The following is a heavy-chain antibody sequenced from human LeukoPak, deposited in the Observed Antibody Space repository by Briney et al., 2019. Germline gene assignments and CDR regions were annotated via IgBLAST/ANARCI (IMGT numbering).Heavy chain of an antibody. CDR1: GFTVSGTY. CDR2: IYSGGST. D-gene: IGHD1-20*01. J-gene: IGHJ4*02. CDR3: ARALNWKEYYFDF. Sequence: PGGSLRLSCEASGFTVSGTYMTWVRQAPRKGLEWVSVIYSGGSTYYAGSVKGRFIISRDNSKNTLYLHMNRLRAEDTAVYYCARALNWKEYYFDFWGQGALVTVPS. V-gene: IGHV3-66*01.